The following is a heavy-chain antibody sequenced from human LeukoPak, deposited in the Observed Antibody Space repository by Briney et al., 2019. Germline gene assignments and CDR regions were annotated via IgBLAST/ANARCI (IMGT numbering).Heavy chain of an antibody. CDR1: GGSISSYY. D-gene: IGHD2-8*01. Sequence: PSETLSLTCTVSGGSISSYYWTWIRQPPGKGLEWIGYIHYSGSTDYNPSLKSRVTISVDTSKNQFSLKLSSVTAADTAVYYCTLMVYARSFDYWGQGTLVTVSS. V-gene: IGHV4-59*08. CDR2: IHYSGST. J-gene: IGHJ4*02. CDR3: TLMVYARSFDY.